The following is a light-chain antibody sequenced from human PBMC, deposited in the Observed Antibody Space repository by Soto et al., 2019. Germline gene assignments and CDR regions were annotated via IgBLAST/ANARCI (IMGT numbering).Light chain of an antibody. CDR2: AAS. Sequence: DIQMTQSPSSLSASVGDRVTITCRASQSISNSLDWYQLKPGKDPKLLIYAASSLQSGVPSRFTGSGSGTDFTLTISNLQAEDFATYYCHQNYNVPPWTFGQGTKVEIK. CDR1: QSISNS. J-gene: IGKJ1*01. V-gene: IGKV1-39*01. CDR3: HQNYNVPPWT.